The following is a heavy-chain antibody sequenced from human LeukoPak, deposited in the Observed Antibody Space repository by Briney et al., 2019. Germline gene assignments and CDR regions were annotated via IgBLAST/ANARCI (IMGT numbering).Heavy chain of an antibody. CDR2: IYYSGNT. CDR3: ASIMITFGGVLSWSPFDI. Sequence: SETLSLTCTVSGVSISSSNSYWGWIRQPPGKGLEWIGSIYYSGNTYYNASLKSQVSISIDTSKNQFSLRLTSVTAADTAVYYCASIMITFGGVLSWSPFDIWGQGTMVTVSS. D-gene: IGHD3-16*01. CDR1: GVSISSSNSY. V-gene: IGHV4-39*01. J-gene: IGHJ3*02.